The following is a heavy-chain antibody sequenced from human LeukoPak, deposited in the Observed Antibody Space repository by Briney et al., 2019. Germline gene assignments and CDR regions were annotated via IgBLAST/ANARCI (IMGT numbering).Heavy chain of an antibody. Sequence: GASVKVSCKASGYTFTSYGISWVRQAPGQGLEWMGWISAYNGNTNYAQKLQGRVTMTTDTSTSTAYMELRSLRSDDTAVYYCARVFPVVVPAATNYYYYYMDVWGKGTTVTVSS. V-gene: IGHV1-18*01. J-gene: IGHJ6*03. D-gene: IGHD2-2*01. CDR1: GYTFTSYG. CDR2: ISAYNGNT. CDR3: ARVFPVVVPAATNYYYYYMDV.